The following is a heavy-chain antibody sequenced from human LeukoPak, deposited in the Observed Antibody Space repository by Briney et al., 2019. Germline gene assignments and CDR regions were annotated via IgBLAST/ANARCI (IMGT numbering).Heavy chain of an antibody. CDR1: GFTFSSYG. J-gene: IGHJ4*02. CDR2: IRYDGSNK. Sequence: PGGSLRLSCAASGFTFSSYGMHWVRQAPGKGLEWVAFIRYDGSNKYYADSVKGRFTISRDNSKNTLYLQMNSLRAEDTAVYYCAKVPEMRLAYFNYWGQGTLVTVSS. V-gene: IGHV3-30*02. CDR3: AKVPEMRLAYFNY. D-gene: IGHD2-2*01.